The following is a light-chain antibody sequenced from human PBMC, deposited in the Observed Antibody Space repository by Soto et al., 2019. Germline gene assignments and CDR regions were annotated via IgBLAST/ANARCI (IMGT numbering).Light chain of an antibody. CDR1: VSIGNW. J-gene: IGKJ1*01. CDR3: HQYSSFPWT. Sequence: DIQVTQSPSTLSASEGDRVTITCRASVSIGNWLGWYQQKSGQAPNLLIYEASNLESGVTSRFSGSGSGTELTLSISSLQPVDFATYYCHQYSSFPWTFGQGTKVEIK. CDR2: EAS. V-gene: IGKV1-5*03.